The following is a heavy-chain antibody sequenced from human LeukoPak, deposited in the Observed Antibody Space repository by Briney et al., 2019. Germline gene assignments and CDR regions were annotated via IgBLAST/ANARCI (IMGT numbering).Heavy chain of an antibody. CDR3: ASGYLYYFDY. J-gene: IGHJ4*02. Sequence: ASVKVSCKASGYTFTSYYMHWVRQAPGQGLEWMGIINPSGGSTSYAQKVQGRVTMTRDMSTSTVYMALSSLRSEDTAVYYRASGYLYYFDYWGQGTLVTVSS. D-gene: IGHD5-18*01. V-gene: IGHV1-46*01. CDR1: GYTFTSYY. CDR2: INPSGGST.